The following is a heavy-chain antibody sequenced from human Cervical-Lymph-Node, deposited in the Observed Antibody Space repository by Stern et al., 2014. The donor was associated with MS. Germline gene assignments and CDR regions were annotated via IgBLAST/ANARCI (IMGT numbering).Heavy chain of an antibody. V-gene: IGHV5-51*03. D-gene: IGHD2-8*01. J-gene: IGHJ3*02. CDR1: GSSFTTYW. CDR2: IFTGDSDT. Sequence: EVQLVESGAEVKKPGESLKISCKDFGSSFTTYWLGWVRQIPGKGLEWMGVIFTGDSDTTYSPTFQGQVTMSADKSTSTAYLQWRSLRASDTAMYYCAKRVSDAFNIWGQGTMVTVSS. CDR3: AKRVSDAFNI.